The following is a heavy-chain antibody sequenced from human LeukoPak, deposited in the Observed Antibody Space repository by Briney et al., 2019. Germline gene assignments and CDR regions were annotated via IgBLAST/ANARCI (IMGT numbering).Heavy chain of an antibody. D-gene: IGHD5-24*01. Sequence: ASVKVSCKASGYTFTGYYMHWVRQAPGQGLEWMGRINPNSGGTNYAQKFQGRVTMTRDTSISTAYMELSRLRSDDTAVYYCASAQDPREPFDYWGQGTLVTVSS. CDR1: GYTFTGYY. CDR3: ASAQDPREPFDY. V-gene: IGHV1-2*06. CDR2: INPNSGGT. J-gene: IGHJ4*02.